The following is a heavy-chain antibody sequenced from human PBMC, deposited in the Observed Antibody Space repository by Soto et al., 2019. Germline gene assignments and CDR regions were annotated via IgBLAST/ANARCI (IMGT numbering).Heavy chain of an antibody. V-gene: IGHV4-34*01. Sequence: SETLTLTCAVYGGFLSESYWTWIRQPPGKGLEWIGEINHVGGTTYNPSLKSRVTMSVDTSQNKFSLRLISVTAADTAMYFCVRRRYQLPSSVLWLDPWGQGTPVTVSS. CDR1: GGFLSESY. J-gene: IGHJ5*02. CDR2: INHVGGT. D-gene: IGHD3-16*02. CDR3: VRRRYQLPSSVLWLDP.